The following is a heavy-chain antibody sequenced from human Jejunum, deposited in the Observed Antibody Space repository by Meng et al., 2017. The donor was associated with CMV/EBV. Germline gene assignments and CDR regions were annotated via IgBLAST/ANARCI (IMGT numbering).Heavy chain of an antibody. V-gene: IGHV3-48*03. CDR3: ARGDYDFWGGY. CDR1: GFNFRNYE. CDR2: ISSSGNDL. J-gene: IGHJ4*02. D-gene: IGHD3-3*01. Sequence: CTASGFNFRNYELNWVRQAPGKGLEWIAYISSSGNDLNYAASVKGRFTISRDNAKNSLYLQMDSLRAEDTAVYYCARGDYDFWGGYWGQGTVVTVSS.